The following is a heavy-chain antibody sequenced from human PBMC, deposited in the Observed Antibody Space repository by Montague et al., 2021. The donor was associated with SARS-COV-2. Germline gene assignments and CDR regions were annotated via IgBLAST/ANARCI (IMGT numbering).Heavy chain of an antibody. D-gene: IGHD6-13*01. V-gene: IGHV4-59*11. Sequence: SETLSLTCTVSGDSISGLYWNWIRQPPGKGLEWIGKIYYSGITNYNPSLKSRVTISVDTSKNRFSLKLISVTAADTALYYCARGVVAAPDTSDYWGQGTLVTCSA. CDR3: ARGVVAAPDTSDY. J-gene: IGHJ4*02. CDR1: GDSISGLY. CDR2: IYYSGIT.